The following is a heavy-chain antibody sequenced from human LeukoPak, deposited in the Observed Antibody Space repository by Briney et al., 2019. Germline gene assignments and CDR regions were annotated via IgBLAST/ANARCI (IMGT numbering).Heavy chain of an antibody. D-gene: IGHD6-19*01. Sequence: GASVKVSCKASGYTFTSYDINWVRQATGQGLEWMGWMNPNSGNTGYAQKFQGRVTMTRNTSISTAYMELSSLRSEDTAVYYCASGYSSGWFPFDYWGQRTLVTVSS. CDR3: ASGYSSGWFPFDY. CDR1: GYTFTSYD. V-gene: IGHV1-8*01. J-gene: IGHJ4*02. CDR2: MNPNSGNT.